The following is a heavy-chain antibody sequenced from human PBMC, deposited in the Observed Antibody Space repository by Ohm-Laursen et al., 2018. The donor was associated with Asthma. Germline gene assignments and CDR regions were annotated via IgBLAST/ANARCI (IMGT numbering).Heavy chain of an antibody. V-gene: IGHV3-30*03. J-gene: IGHJ6*02. Sequence: SLRLSCSASGFTFGTYGMHWVRQAPGKGLEWVAVISYDGSNKYYADSVKGRFTISRDNSKNTLYLQMNSLRAEDTAVYYCARVYCSGGSCYSFYYYGMDVWGQGTTVTVSS. CDR3: ARVYCSGGSCYSFYYYGMDV. CDR2: ISYDGSNK. D-gene: IGHD2-15*01. CDR1: GFTFGTYG.